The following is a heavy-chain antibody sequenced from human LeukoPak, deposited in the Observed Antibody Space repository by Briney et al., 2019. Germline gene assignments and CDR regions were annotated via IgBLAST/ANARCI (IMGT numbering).Heavy chain of an antibody. CDR3: ALVVVPAATFDY. Sequence: SETLSLTCTVSGGSISNYYWSWIRRPPGKGLEWIGYIYYSGSTNYNPSLKSRITISVDTSKNQFSLKLSSVTAADTAVYYCALVVVPAATFDYWGQGTLVTVSS. J-gene: IGHJ4*02. CDR1: GGSISNYY. D-gene: IGHD2-2*01. V-gene: IGHV4-59*08. CDR2: IYYSGST.